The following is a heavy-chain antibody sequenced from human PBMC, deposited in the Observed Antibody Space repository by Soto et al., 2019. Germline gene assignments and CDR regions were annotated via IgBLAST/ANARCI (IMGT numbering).Heavy chain of an antibody. J-gene: IGHJ4*02. CDR1: GFSFRTYT. CDR3: ARDKQWLETIDY. CDR2: ISYDGSDQ. Sequence: QVQLVESGGGLVQPGRSLRLSCAASGFSFRTYTMHWVRQAPGKGLEWVAGISYDGSDQKYADSVKGRLTMSRDNSKNTLYIQMNSLRPEDTAVYYCARDKQWLETIDYWGQGVMVTVSS. V-gene: IGHV3-30-3*01. D-gene: IGHD6-19*01.